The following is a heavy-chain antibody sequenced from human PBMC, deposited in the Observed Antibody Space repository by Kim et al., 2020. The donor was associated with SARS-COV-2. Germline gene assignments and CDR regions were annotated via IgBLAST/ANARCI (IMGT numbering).Heavy chain of an antibody. V-gene: IGHV3-30*01. Sequence: ADAGKGRFTSSRDNAKNTLYLQMNSLRAEDTAVYYCARDYEGGGPGGCYDYWGQGTLVTVSS. D-gene: IGHD5-12*01. CDR3: ARDYEGGGPGGCYDY. J-gene: IGHJ4*02.